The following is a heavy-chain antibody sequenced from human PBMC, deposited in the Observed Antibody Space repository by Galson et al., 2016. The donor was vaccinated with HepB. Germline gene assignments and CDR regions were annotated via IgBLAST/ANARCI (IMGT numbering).Heavy chain of an antibody. Sequence: SLRLSCAGSGFFFPTXXMTXXXQAXXXGLXXVAXXXQDXXXRXXXDSXKGRFTISXDNARSSLYLQXNSLRAEXTAVYFCARLFRAEAGXVDYWGRGTLVTXSS. CDR2: XXQDXXXR. J-gene: IGHJ4*02. CDR1: GFFFPTXX. D-gene: IGHD6-13*01. CDR3: ARLFRAEAGXVDY. V-gene: IGHV3-7*01.